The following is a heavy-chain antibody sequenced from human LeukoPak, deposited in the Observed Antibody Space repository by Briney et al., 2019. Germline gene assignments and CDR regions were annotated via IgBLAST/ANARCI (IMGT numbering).Heavy chain of an antibody. CDR2: IYYSGST. Sequence: PSETLSLTCTVSGGSISSFYWSWIRLPRGKGLEWIGVIYYSGSTNYNPSLKSRVTISVDTSKNQFSLKLSSVTAADTAVYYCARGPDTITWYYYYMYVWGEGATFTLSS. J-gene: IGHJ6*03. CDR3: ARGPDTITWYYYYMYV. CDR1: GGSISSFY. V-gene: IGHV4-59*01. D-gene: IGHD2-2*01.